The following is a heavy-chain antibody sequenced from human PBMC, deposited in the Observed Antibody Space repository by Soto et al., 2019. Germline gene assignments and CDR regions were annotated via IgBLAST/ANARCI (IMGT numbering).Heavy chain of an antibody. Sequence: GGSLRFSCAASGFTFSSYGMHWVRQAPGKGLEWVAVIWYDGSNKYYADSVKGRFTISRDNSKNTLYLQMNSLRAEDTAVYYCARDITGTLYMDVWGKGTTVTVSS. D-gene: IGHD1-7*01. CDR1: GFTFSSYG. V-gene: IGHV3-33*01. J-gene: IGHJ6*03. CDR2: IWYDGSNK. CDR3: ARDITGTLYMDV.